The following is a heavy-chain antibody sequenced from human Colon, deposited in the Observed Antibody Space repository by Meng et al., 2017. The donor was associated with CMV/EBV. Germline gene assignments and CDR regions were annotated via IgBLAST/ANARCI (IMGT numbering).Heavy chain of an antibody. V-gene: IGHV2-5*02. CDR3: AHRPYGSGSYFFDY. CDR1: GFSLSTIGMG. CDR2: IYWDDEK. D-gene: IGHD3-10*01. Sequence: QITLKDPGPHLLKPTQTLTLTGTFSGFSLSTIGMGVGWIRQPPGKALEWLGVIYWDDEKRYSPSLKSRLTITKDTSKNQVVLTMTNLDPLDTATYYCAHRPYGSGSYFFDYWGQGTLVTVSS. J-gene: IGHJ4*02.